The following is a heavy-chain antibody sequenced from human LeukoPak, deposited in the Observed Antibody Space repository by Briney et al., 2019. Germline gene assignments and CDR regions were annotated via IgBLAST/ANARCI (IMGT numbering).Heavy chain of an antibody. D-gene: IGHD3-22*01. J-gene: IGHJ4*02. Sequence: SVKVSCKASGGTFSSYTISWVRQAPGQGLEWMGRIIPILGIANYAQKFQGRVTITADKSTSTAYMELSSLRSEDTAVYYCAGVGDYYDSSGYYSDYWGQGTLVTVSS. V-gene: IGHV1-69*02. CDR2: IIPILGIA. CDR1: GGTFSSYT. CDR3: AGVGDYYDSSGYYSDY.